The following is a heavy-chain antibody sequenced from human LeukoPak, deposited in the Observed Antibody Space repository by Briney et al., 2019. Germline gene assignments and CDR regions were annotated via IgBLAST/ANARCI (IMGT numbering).Heavy chain of an antibody. D-gene: IGHD6-13*01. Sequence: GGSLRLSCAASGFTFSSYWMHWVRQAPGKGLVWVSRISPDGSTTGHADSVKGRFTISRDNSKNTLYLQMNSLRAEDTAVYYCAKMYSSSWYYYYGMDVWGQGTTVTVSS. J-gene: IGHJ6*02. V-gene: IGHV3-74*01. CDR2: ISPDGSTT. CDR1: GFTFSSYW. CDR3: AKMYSSSWYYYYGMDV.